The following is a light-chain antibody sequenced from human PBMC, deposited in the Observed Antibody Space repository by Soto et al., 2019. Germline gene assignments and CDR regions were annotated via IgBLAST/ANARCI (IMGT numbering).Light chain of an antibody. V-gene: IGLV2-14*01. J-gene: IGLJ1*01. Sequence: QSVLTQPASVSGSPGQSITISCTGTSGDVGGYNYVSWYQQHPGKAPKLMICEVSNRPSGVSNRFSGSKSGNTASLTISGLQAEDETDYYCSSYTSSNTYVFGTGTKVTVL. CDR3: SSYTSSNTYV. CDR2: EVS. CDR1: SGDVGGYNY.